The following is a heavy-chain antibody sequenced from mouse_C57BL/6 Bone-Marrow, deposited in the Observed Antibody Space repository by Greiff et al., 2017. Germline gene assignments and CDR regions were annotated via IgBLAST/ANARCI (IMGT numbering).Heavy chain of an antibody. V-gene: IGHV3-1*01. J-gene: IGHJ2*01. D-gene: IGHD3-2*02. CDR2: ISYSGST. Sequence: EVKLQESGPGMVKPSQSLSLTCTVTGYSITSGYDWHWIRHFPGNKLEWMGYISYSGSTNYNPSLKSRISITHDTSNNHFFLKLNSVTTEDTATYYCARGAQGVYFDYWGQGTTLTVSS. CDR3: ARGAQGVYFDY. CDR1: GYSITSGYD.